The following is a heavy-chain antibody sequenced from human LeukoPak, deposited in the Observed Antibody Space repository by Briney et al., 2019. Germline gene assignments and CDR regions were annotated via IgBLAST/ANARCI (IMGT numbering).Heavy chain of an antibody. D-gene: IGHD4/OR15-4a*01. CDR2: INHSGST. Sequence: SETLSLTCAVYGGSFSGYYWSWIRQPPGKGLEWIGEINHSGSTNYNPSLKSRVTISVDTSKNQFSLKLSSVTAADTAVYFCARRGPGATVDYWGQGTLVTVSS. CDR1: GGSFSGYY. J-gene: IGHJ4*02. V-gene: IGHV4-34*01. CDR3: ARRGPGATVDY.